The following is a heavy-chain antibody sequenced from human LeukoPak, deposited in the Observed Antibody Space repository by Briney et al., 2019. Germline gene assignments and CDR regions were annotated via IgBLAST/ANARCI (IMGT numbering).Heavy chain of an antibody. CDR1: GGSFSGYY. CDR3: ARAPDLYSSGWWVDY. D-gene: IGHD6-19*01. V-gene: IGHV4-34*01. J-gene: IGHJ4*02. CDR2: INHSGST. Sequence: SETLSLTCAVYGGSFSGYYWSWIRQPPGKGLEWIGEINHSGSTNCNPSLKSRVTISVDTSKNQFSLKLSSVTAADTAVYYCARAPDLYSSGWWVDYWGQGTLVTVSS.